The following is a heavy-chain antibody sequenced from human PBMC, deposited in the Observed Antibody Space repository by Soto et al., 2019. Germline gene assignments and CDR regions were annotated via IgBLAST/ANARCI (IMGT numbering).Heavy chain of an antibody. CDR1: GYIFKRFP. D-gene: IGHD6-19*01. CDR3: VRGNPYNSGWHTGVLDI. V-gene: IGHV1-18*01. Sequence: GASVKVSCKASGYIFKRFPINWVRQAPGQGPEWMGWISAYKGNTNYTQKFHNRVTMTTDTSTNTAYMELRTLRSDDTAVYYCVRGNPYNSGWHTGVLDIWGQGTLVTVSS. J-gene: IGHJ3*02. CDR2: ISAYKGNT.